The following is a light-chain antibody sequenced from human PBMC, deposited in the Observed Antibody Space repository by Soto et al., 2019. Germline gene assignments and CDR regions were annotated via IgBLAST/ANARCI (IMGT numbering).Light chain of an antibody. V-gene: IGKV1D-16*01. Sequence: DVQMTQSPPSLSASVGDRVTITCRASEDINGWLAWYQQKPGTAPKSLIYAASILQTGVPSRFSGSGSGTDFTLTISSLQPEDSATYYCQQYNIYPLTFGGGTKVEIK. CDR1: EDINGW. J-gene: IGKJ4*01. CDR2: AAS. CDR3: QQYNIYPLT.